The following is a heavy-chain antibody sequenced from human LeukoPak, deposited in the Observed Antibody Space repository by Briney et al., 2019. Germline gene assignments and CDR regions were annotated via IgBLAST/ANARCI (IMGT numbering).Heavy chain of an antibody. Sequence: ASVKVSCKGSGYTFTSYGISWVRQAPGQGLEWMGWISAYNGNTNYAQKLQGRVTMTTDTSTSTAYMELRSLRSDDTAVYYCARGLDYGGNSDAFDIWGQGTMVTVSS. D-gene: IGHD4-23*01. CDR2: ISAYNGNT. V-gene: IGHV1-18*01. CDR3: ARGLDYGGNSDAFDI. CDR1: GYTFTSYG. J-gene: IGHJ3*02.